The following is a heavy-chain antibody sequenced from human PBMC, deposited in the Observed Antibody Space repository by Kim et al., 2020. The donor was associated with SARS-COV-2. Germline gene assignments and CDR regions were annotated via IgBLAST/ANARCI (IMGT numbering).Heavy chain of an antibody. CDR3: ARHVRIGGNWFDP. J-gene: IGHJ5*02. V-gene: IGHV4-39*01. Sequence: YNPTPKSRVPKSVDKSKNQFSLKLGSVTAADTAVYYCARHVRIGGNWFDPWGQGTLVTVSS. D-gene: IGHD2-15*01.